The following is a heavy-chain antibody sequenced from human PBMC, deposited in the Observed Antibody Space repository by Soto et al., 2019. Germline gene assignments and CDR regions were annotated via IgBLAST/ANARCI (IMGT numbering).Heavy chain of an antibody. D-gene: IGHD6-13*01. J-gene: IGHJ4*02. CDR3: ARDRKNSNWSNFDS. Sequence: GASVKVSCKTSEDTFSIYTLSWVRQAPGQGLVWMGRVLPFLDVTTYSQRFQGRVTITADRSTTTAYMELSSLTFEDTAVYYCARDRKNSNWSNFDSWGPGTLVTVSS. CDR2: VLPFLDVT. CDR1: EDTFSIYT. V-gene: IGHV1-69*02.